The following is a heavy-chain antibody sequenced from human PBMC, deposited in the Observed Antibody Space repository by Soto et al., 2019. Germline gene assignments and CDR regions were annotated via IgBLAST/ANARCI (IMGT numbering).Heavy chain of an antibody. J-gene: IGHJ4*02. V-gene: IGHV1-24*01. CDR1: GDTLTELS. D-gene: IGHD5-12*01. Sequence: ASVKVSCKVSGDTLTELSMHWVRQAPGKGLEWMGSFDPEDGKTIFAQKFQGRVTMTEDTSADTAYMELSSLRSEDTAVYYCARLEGTFTGYFFVFDYWGQGSLVPVSS. CDR3: ARLEGTFTGYFFVFDY. CDR2: FDPEDGKT.